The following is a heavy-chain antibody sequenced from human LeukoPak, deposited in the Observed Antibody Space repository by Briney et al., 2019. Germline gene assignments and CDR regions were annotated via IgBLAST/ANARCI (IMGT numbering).Heavy chain of an antibody. CDR3: AREVLGAFDI. CDR1: GGSISSGGYS. J-gene: IGHJ3*02. D-gene: IGHD2-15*01. CDR2: IYHSGST. V-gene: IGHV4-30-2*01. Sequence: SQTLSLTCAVSGGSISSGGYSWSWIRQPPGKGLEWIGYIYHSGSTYYNPSLKSRVTISVDRSKSQFSLKLSSVTAADTAVYYCAREVLGAFDIWGQGTMVTVSS.